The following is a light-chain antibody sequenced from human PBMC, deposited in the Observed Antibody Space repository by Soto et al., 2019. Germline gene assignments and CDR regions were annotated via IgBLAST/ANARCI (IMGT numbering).Light chain of an antibody. V-gene: IGLV2-14*03. CDR2: DVS. J-gene: IGLJ1*01. CDR1: SSDVGGYNY. CDR3: SSYTTDNTEV. Sequence: QSVLTQPASVSGSPGQSITISCTGTSSDVGGYNYVSWYQQHPGKAPKLLIFDVSHRPSGVSDRFSVSKSGNTASLTISGLQAEDEADYYCSSYTTDNTEVFGTGTKVTVL.